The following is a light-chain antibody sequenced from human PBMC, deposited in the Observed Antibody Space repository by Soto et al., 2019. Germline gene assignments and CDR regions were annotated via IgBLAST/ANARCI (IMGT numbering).Light chain of an antibody. CDR2: GAS. V-gene: IGKV3-20*01. CDR3: QQYGSS. Sequence: EIVLTQSPGTLSLSPWEIATLSCRASQSISSIYLAWYQQKPGQSPRLLIYGASSRVTGIPDRFSGSGSGTDFTLTISRLEPEDFAVYYCQQYGSSFGQGTKVDIK. J-gene: IGKJ1*01. CDR1: QSISSIY.